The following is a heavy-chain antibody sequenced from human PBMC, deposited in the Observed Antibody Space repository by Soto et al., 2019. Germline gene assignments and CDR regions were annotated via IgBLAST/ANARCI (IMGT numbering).Heavy chain of an antibody. CDR1: GFTFSRFA. Sequence: EVQLLESGGGLVQPGGSLRLSCAVSGFTFSRFAMSWVRQAPGKGLEWVSIINSSGGTTYYADSVKGRFTISRDNSKNTLNLQMNSLRAEATAVYYCARDYSYACDYWGQGTVVPVSS. CDR2: INSSGGTT. V-gene: IGHV3-23*01. J-gene: IGHJ4*02. CDR3: ARDYSYACDY. D-gene: IGHD3-16*01.